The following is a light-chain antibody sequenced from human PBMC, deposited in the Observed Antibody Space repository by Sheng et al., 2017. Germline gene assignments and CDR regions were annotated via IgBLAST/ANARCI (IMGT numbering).Light chain of an antibody. J-gene: IGLJ3*02. Sequence: SYELRQPPSVSVSLGQTASISCSGDKLGEVFASWYQQKPGQSPVLVIFEDDKRPSGIPERFSGSTSGNTATLTIGGTQAMDEADYFCQAWDTTTAHVMFGGGTEVDRP. CDR1: KLGEVF. V-gene: IGLV3-1*01. CDR3: QAWDTTTAHVM. CDR2: EDD.